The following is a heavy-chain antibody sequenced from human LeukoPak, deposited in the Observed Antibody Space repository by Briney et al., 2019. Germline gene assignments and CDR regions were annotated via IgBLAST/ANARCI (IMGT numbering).Heavy chain of an antibody. CDR1: GGTFSSYA. CDR3: ARGGVGATSTDY. J-gene: IGHJ4*02. Sequence: ASVKVSCKASGGTFSSYAISWVRQAPGQGLEWMGWINPNSGDTHYAQKFQGRVTMTRDTSISTAYMELSRLRSDDTAVYYCARGGVGATSTDYWGQGTLVTVSS. V-gene: IGHV1-2*02. D-gene: IGHD1-26*01. CDR2: INPNSGDT.